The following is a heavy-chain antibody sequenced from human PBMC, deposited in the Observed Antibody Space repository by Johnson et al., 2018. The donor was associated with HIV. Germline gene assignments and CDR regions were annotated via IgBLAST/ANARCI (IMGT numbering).Heavy chain of an antibody. D-gene: IGHD6-13*01. Sequence: VQLVESGGGLVKPGGSLRLSCAASGFTFSTYWMHWVRQAPGKGLVWVSRINSDGSSTNYADSVKGRFTISKDNSRNTLFLHMNSLRAEDTAVYYCAKDRRGKQQLVTGNDAFDIWGQGTMVTGSS. CDR1: GFTFSTYW. J-gene: IGHJ3*02. CDR3: AKDRRGKQQLVTGNDAFDI. V-gene: IGHV3-74*01. CDR2: INSDGSST.